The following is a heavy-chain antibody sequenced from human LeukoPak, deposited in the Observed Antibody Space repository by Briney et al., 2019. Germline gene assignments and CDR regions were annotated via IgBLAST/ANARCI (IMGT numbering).Heavy chain of an antibody. CDR2: ISDDGSNK. CDR1: GFTFSSYA. CDR3: ARVLGLSARSSVYSDY. D-gene: IGHD3-22*01. J-gene: IGHJ4*02. V-gene: IGHV3-30-3*01. Sequence: GGSLRLSCAASGFTFSSYAMHWVRQAPGKGLEWVAVISDDGSNKYYAGSVKGRFTISRDNFNNTLYLQMNSLRAEDTAVYSCARVLGLSARSSVYSDYWGQGPLVTVSS.